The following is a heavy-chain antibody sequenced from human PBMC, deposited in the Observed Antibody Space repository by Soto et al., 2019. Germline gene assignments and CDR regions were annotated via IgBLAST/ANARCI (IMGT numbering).Heavy chain of an antibody. CDR3: ATRSTYYYDSSGLGAFDI. CDR2: INPNSGGT. V-gene: IGHV1-2*04. J-gene: IGHJ3*02. Sequence: GASVKVSCKASGYTFTGYYMHWVRQAPGQGLEWMGWINPNSGGTNYAQKFQGWVTMTRDTSISTAYMELSRLRSDDTAVYYCATRSTYYYDSSGLGAFDIWGQGTMVTVSS. D-gene: IGHD3-22*01. CDR1: GYTFTGYY.